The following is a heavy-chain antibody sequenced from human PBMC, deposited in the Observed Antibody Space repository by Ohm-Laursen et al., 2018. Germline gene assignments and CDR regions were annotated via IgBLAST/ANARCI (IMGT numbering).Heavy chain of an antibody. J-gene: IGHJ4*02. CDR1: GGTFSSYA. CDR2: IIPILGIA. V-gene: IGHV1-69*04. D-gene: IGHD1-1*01. CDR3: ARENTTGTTSRRQPFDY. Sequence: SVKVSCKASGGTFSSYAISWVRQAPGQGLEWMGRIIPILGIANYAQKFQGRVTITADKSTSTAYMELSSLRSEDTAVYYCARENTTGTTSRRQPFDYWGQGTLVTVSS.